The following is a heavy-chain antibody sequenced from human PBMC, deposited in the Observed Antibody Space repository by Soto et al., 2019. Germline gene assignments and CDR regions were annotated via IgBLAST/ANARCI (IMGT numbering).Heavy chain of an antibody. J-gene: IGHJ6*02. Sequence: RRLSCAASGFTFSSYGMHWVRQAPGKGLEWVAVISYDGSNKYYADSVKGRFTISRDNSKNTLYLQMNSLRAEDTAVYYCAKERVPAALFYGMDVWGQGTTVTVSS. CDR3: AKERVPAALFYGMDV. D-gene: IGHD2-2*01. V-gene: IGHV3-30*18. CDR1: GFTFSSYG. CDR2: ISYDGSNK.